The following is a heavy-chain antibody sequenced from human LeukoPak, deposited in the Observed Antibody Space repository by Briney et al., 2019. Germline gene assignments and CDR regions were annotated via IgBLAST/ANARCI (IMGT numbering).Heavy chain of an antibody. Sequence: GGSLRLSCAASGFTFSSYEMNWVRQAPGKGLEWVSYISSSGSTVYYADSVKGRFTISRDNAKNSLYLQMNSLRAEDTAVYYCARDRVVAHYFDYWGQGTLITVSS. CDR2: ISSSGSTV. CDR1: GFTFSSYE. CDR3: ARDRVVAHYFDY. V-gene: IGHV3-48*03. D-gene: IGHD2-15*01. J-gene: IGHJ4*02.